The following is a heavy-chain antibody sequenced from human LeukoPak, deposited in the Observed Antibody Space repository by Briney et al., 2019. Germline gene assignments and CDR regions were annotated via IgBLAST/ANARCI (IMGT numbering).Heavy chain of an antibody. J-gene: IGHJ4*02. D-gene: IGHD3-22*01. V-gene: IGHV3-66*01. Sequence: GGSLRLSCTASEFTVRSKYMTWVRQAPGKRLEWVSTIYSGGSTYYPDAVKGRFTISRDNSKNTLYLQMNSLRAEDTAVYYSARVSDSSGSSLDYWGQGTLVTVSS. CDR3: ARVSDSSGSSLDY. CDR2: IYSGGST. CDR1: EFTVRSKY.